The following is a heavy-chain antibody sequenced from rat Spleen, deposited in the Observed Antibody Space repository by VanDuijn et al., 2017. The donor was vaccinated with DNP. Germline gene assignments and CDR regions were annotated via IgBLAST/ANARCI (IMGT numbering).Heavy chain of an antibody. D-gene: IGHD1-11*01. CDR2: ISYSGST. V-gene: IGHV3-1*01. Sequence: EVQLQESGPGLVRPSQSLSLTCSVTAYSITTNYWAWIRKFPGNKMEWMGYISYSGSTNYNPSLKSRISITRDTSKNQFFLKLNSVTTEDTATYYCARGLNYGGYIYSWYFDFWGPGTMVTVSS. J-gene: IGHJ1*01. CDR1: AYSITTNY. CDR3: ARGLNYGGYIYSWYFDF.